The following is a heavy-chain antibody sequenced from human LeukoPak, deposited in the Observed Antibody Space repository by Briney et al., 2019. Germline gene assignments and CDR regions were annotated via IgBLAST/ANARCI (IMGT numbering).Heavy chain of an antibody. CDR3: AKDRLQDILTGLLDS. D-gene: IGHD3-9*01. CDR2: ISGSGGST. V-gene: IGHV3-23*01. CDR1: GFTFTSYA. J-gene: IGHJ4*02. Sequence: PGGSLRLSCAASGFTFTSYAMSWVRQAPGKGLEWVSTISGSGGSTYYADSVKGRFTISRNNSKNTLYLQMNSLRAEDTAVYYCAKDRLQDILTGLLDSWGQGTLVPVSS.